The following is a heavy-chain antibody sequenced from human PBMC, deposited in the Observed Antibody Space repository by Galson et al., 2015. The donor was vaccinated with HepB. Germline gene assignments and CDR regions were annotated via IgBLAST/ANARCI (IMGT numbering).Heavy chain of an antibody. CDR2: ISSSSSYI. CDR3: ARDWPPLDCGGDCDDDAFDI. J-gene: IGHJ3*02. Sequence: SLRLSCAASGFTFSSYSMNWVRQAPGKGLEWVSSISSSSSYIYYADSVKGRFTISRDNAKNSLYLQMNSLRAEDTAVYYCARDWPPLDCGGDCDDDAFDIWGQGTMVTVSS. CDR1: GFTFSSYS. D-gene: IGHD2-21*02. V-gene: IGHV3-21*01.